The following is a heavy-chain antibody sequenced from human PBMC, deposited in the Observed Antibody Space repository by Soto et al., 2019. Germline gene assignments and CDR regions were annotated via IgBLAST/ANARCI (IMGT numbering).Heavy chain of an antibody. Sequence: SETLSLTCNVSGGSISKYYWTWVRQSPEKGLEWIGYMYYNGNINYNPSLKSRVAISIDTSKNQFSLTLKSVTAADTAVYYCASGGNWFDPWGQGVLVTVSS. CDR1: GGSISKYY. V-gene: IGHV4-59*01. CDR2: MYYNGNI. D-gene: IGHD3-16*01. CDR3: ASGGNWFDP. J-gene: IGHJ5*02.